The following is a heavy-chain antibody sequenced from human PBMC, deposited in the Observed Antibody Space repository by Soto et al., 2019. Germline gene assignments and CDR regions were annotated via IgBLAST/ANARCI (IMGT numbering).Heavy chain of an antibody. CDR2: IYPSDSDT. CDR3: ARPANTVADHFDL. D-gene: IGHD4-17*01. Sequence: SLKISCQVSGYTFTIYWIGWVRQMPGKGLEWMGIIYPSDSDTRYSPSFQGQVTISADQSINTAYLQWDSLKASDTAIYYCARPANTVADHFDLWGQGTPVTVSS. J-gene: IGHJ4*02. V-gene: IGHV5-51*01. CDR1: GYTFTIYW.